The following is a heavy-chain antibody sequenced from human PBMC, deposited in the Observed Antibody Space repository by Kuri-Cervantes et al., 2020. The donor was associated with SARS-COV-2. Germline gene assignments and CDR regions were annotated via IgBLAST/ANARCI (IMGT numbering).Heavy chain of an antibody. Sequence: GESLKISCKAPGYTFTGYYMHWVRQAPGQGLEWMGWINPNSGGTNYAQKFQGRVTMTRDTSISTAYMELSRLRSDDTAVYYCARGGPITIFGVVTKRFDYWGQGTLVTVSS. J-gene: IGHJ4*02. CDR3: ARGGPITIFGVVTKRFDY. D-gene: IGHD3-3*01. CDR1: GYTFTGYY. V-gene: IGHV1-2*02. CDR2: INPNSGGT.